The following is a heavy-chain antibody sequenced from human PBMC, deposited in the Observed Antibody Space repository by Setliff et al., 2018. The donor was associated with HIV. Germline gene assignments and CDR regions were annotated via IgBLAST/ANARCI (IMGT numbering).Heavy chain of an antibody. Sequence: KTSETLSLTCTVSGGSISSHYWSWIRQPPLKGLEWIGYIYYSGSTNYNPSLKSRVTISVDTSKNQFSLRLSSVTAADTAVYYCARGRGVIKEKPFDEWGQGTLVTV. V-gene: IGHV4-59*11. CDR3: ARGRGVIKEKPFDE. J-gene: IGHJ4*02. CDR1: GGSISSHY. CDR2: IYYSGST. D-gene: IGHD3-10*01.